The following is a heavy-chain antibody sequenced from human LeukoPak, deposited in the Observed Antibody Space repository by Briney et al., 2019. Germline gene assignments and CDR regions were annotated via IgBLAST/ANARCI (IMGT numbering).Heavy chain of an antibody. Sequence: SETLSLTCTVSGGSISSYYWSWIRQPPGKGLEWIGYNYYSGSTNYNPSLKSRVTISIDTSKNQFSLKLSSVTAADTAVYYCARETSQKGAHYMDVWGKGTTVTISS. CDR3: ARETSQKGAHYMDV. J-gene: IGHJ6*03. CDR1: GGSISSYY. V-gene: IGHV4-59*01. CDR2: NYYSGST. D-gene: IGHD3-16*01.